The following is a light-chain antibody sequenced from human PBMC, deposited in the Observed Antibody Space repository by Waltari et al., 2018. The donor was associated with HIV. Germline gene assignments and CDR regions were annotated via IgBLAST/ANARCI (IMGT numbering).Light chain of an antibody. Sequence: EIVLTQSPGTLSLSPGERATLSCRASQSVRGLYLSWFQQKPGQAPRLLIYGASTRAAGIPDRFSGSGSGTDFTLSISRLEPEDFAVYYCQQYDISPWTFGQGTKVEI. CDR2: GAS. CDR3: QQYDISPWT. CDR1: QSVRGLY. V-gene: IGKV3-20*01. J-gene: IGKJ1*01.